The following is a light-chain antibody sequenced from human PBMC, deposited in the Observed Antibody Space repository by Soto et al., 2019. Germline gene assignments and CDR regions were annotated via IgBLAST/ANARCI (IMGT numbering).Light chain of an antibody. Sequence: EKVITQSPATLSVSPGERATLSCRASQSVSSNLAWYQQKPGQAPRLLIYDASTRATGIPARFSGSGSGTEFTLTISSLQSEDLAVYYCQQYDGWPETFGQGTKVEIK. V-gene: IGKV3-15*01. CDR1: QSVSSN. J-gene: IGKJ1*01. CDR2: DAS. CDR3: QQYDGWPET.